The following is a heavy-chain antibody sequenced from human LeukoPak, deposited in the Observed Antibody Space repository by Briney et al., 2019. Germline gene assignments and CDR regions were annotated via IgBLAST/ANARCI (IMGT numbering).Heavy chain of an antibody. J-gene: IGHJ4*02. Sequence: PGGSLRLSCAASGFTFSSYDMNWVRQAPGKGLEWVSYIGSSGSTIYYADSVKGRVTISRDNAKNSLYLQMNSLRAEDTAMYYCARLPGGVVIDAGLYWGQGTLVTVSS. CDR3: ARLPGGVVIDAGLY. V-gene: IGHV3-48*01. D-gene: IGHD2-21*01. CDR1: GFTFSSYD. CDR2: IGSSGSTI.